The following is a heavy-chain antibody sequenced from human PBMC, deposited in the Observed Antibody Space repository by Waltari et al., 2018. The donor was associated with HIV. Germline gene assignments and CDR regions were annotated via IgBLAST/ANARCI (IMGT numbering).Heavy chain of an antibody. J-gene: IGHJ4*02. D-gene: IGHD3-3*01. CDR2: ISGSGGST. CDR3: AGFLEWSTPLDYFDY. Sequence: EVQLLESGGGLVQPGGSLRLSWAASGFTFSSSAMSWVRQAPGKGLGWVSAISGSGGSTHYADSVKGRFTISRDNSKSTLYLQMNSLRAEDTAVYYCAGFLEWSTPLDYFDYWGQGTLVTVSS. V-gene: IGHV3-23*01. CDR1: GFTFSSSA.